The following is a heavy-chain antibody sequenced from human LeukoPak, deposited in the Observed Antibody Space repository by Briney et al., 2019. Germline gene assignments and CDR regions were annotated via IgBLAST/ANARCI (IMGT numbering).Heavy chain of an antibody. V-gene: IGHV3-48*01. Sequence: GGSLRLSCAASGLTFSSYGTTWVRQAPGKGLEWLSYLSNTGNIHYAQSVKGRFTISRDNAKSSLYLQMDGLRAEDTAVYYCARRGDSPMIGDHWGQGILVTVAS. D-gene: IGHD3-10*02. CDR1: GLTFSSYG. CDR2: LSNTGNI. CDR3: ARRGDSPMIGDH. J-gene: IGHJ4*02.